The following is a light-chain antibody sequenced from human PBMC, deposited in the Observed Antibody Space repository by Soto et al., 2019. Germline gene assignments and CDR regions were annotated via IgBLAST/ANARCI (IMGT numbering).Light chain of an antibody. J-gene: IGKJ4*01. CDR3: QQRVKWPLT. CDR2: DAS. Sequence: EIVLTQSPVTLSLSPGERATLSCRASQSVNSFLAWYQQKPGQAPRLLIYDASKRASGIPARFSGSGSGTDFTLTLSSLVPEDFAIYYCQQRVKWPLTFGGGTKVEIK. V-gene: IGKV3-11*01. CDR1: QSVNSF.